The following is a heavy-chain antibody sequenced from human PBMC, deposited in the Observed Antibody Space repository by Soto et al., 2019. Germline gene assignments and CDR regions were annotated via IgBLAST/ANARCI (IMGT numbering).Heavy chain of an antibody. J-gene: IGHJ6*03. V-gene: IGHV4-39*01. D-gene: IGHD1-7*01. Sequence: QLQLQESGPGLVKPSETLSLTCTVSGGSISSSSYYWGWIRQPPGKGLEWIGSIYYSGSTYYNPSLKSRVTISVDTSKNQFSLKLSSVTAADTAVYYCAVNYDYYYYYMDVWGKGTTVTVSS. CDR3: AVNYDYYYYYMDV. CDR1: GGSISSSSYY. CDR2: IYYSGST.